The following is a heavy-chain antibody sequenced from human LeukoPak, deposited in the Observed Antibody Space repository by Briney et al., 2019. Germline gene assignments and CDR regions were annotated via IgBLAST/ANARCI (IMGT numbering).Heavy chain of an antibody. CDR1: GYTLTELS. V-gene: IGHV1-24*01. CDR2: FDPEDGET. CDR3: ATVLQYFDCLSDY. D-gene: IGHD3-9*01. J-gene: IGHJ4*02. Sequence: ASVKVSCKVSGYTLTELSMHWVRQAPGKGLEWMGGFDPEDGETIYAQKFQGRVTMTEDTSTDTAHMELSSLRSEDTAVYYCATVLQYFDCLSDYGGQGPLVTVSS.